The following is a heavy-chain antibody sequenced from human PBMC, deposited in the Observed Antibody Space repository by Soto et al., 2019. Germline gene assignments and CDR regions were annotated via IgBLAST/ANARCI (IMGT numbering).Heavy chain of an antibody. CDR3: ASTVTNYYGMDV. CDR1: GGTFSSYA. J-gene: IGHJ6*02. Sequence: SVKVSCRASGGTFSSYAISSVRQAPGQGLEWMGGIIPIFGTANYAQKFQGRVTITADESTSTAYMELSSLRSEDTAVYYCASTVTNYYGMDVWRQGTTVTVSS. D-gene: IGHD4-17*01. CDR2: IIPIFGTA. V-gene: IGHV1-69*13.